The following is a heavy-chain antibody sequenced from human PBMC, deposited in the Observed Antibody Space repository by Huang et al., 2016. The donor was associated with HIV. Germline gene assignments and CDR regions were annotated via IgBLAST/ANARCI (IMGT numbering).Heavy chain of an antibody. CDR1: DGSIGSGSDS. CDR2: IYASGST. CDR3: ARDHYYDSSGYFNWFDP. D-gene: IGHD3-22*01. V-gene: IGHV4-61*09. Sequence: QVQLQESGPGLVKASQTLSLTCTVSDGSIGSGSDSWSWIRQPAGKGLEWIGHIYASGSTNYRPALKSRVTISINASKNQFSLRLTSVTAADTAVYYCARDHYYDSSGYFNWFDPWGQGTLVTVSS. J-gene: IGHJ5*02.